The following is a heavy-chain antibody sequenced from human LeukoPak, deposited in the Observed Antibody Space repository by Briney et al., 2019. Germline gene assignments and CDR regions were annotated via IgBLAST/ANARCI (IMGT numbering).Heavy chain of an antibody. CDR1: GGSIRDYY. J-gene: IGHJ4*02. D-gene: IGHD3-9*01. CDR3: ARAETLWIPDSDSRMTYFEY. Sequence: KTSETLSLTCTVSGGSIRDYYWNWIRQSPGKGLEWIGYWFYSGDTNYNPSLKSRVTISSDTSKNQFSLNLRSVTAADTAVYFCARAETLWIPDSDSRMTYFEYWGQGSPVTVSS. CDR2: WFYSGDT. V-gene: IGHV4-59*01.